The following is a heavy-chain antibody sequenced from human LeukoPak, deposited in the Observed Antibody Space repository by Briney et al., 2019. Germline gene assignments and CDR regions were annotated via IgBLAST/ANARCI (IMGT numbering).Heavy chain of an antibody. CDR1: GFTFSSYW. Sequence: GGSLRLSCAASGFTFSSYWMSWVRQAPGKGLEWVANIKQDGSEKYYADSVKGRFTISRDNAKNSLYLQMNSLRAEDTAVYYCARDRGQWLVMSGFDYWGQGTLVTV. CDR3: ARDRGQWLVMSGFDY. J-gene: IGHJ4*02. CDR2: IKQDGSEK. D-gene: IGHD6-19*01. V-gene: IGHV3-7*01.